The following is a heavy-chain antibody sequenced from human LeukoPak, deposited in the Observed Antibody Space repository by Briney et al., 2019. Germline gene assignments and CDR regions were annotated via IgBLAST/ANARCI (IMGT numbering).Heavy chain of an antibody. CDR3: ARVNYYDSSGYYPYYYYGMDV. V-gene: IGHV4-34*01. D-gene: IGHD3-22*01. CDR2: INHSGST. Sequence: SETLSLTCAVYGGSFSGYYWSWIRHPPGKGLEWIGEINHSGSTNYNPSLKSRVTISVDTSKNQFSLKLSSVTAADTAVYYCARVNYYDSSGYYPYYYYGMDVWGQGTTVTVSS. J-gene: IGHJ6*02. CDR1: GGSFSGYY.